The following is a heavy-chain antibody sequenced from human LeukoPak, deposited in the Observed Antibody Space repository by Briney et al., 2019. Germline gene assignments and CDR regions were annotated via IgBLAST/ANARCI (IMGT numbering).Heavy chain of an antibody. CDR3: ARHMEWELSGGAAFDI. D-gene: IGHD1-26*01. CDR2: INHSGST. J-gene: IGHJ3*02. Sequence: SETLSLTCAVYGGSFSGYYWSWIRQPPGKGLEWIGEINHSGSTNYNPSLKSRVTISVDTSKNQFSLKLSSVTAADTAVYYCARHMEWELSGGAAFDIWGQGTMVTVSS. CDR1: GGSFSGYY. V-gene: IGHV4-34*01.